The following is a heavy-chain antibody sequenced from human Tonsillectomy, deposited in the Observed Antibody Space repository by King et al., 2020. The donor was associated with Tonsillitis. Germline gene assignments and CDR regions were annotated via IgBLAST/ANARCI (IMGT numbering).Heavy chain of an antibody. D-gene: IGHD1-26*01. Sequence: QLQESGPGLVKPSETLSLTCTVSGVSISTSSYYWGWIRQPPGKGLEWIGSIHYSGSSHYNPSLKSRVTLSVDTSKNQFSLKLTSVTAADTDVYYCARLASGITPYSWGQGTMVTVSS. CDR2: IHYSGSS. CDR3: ARLASGITPYS. J-gene: IGHJ3*01. CDR1: GVSISTSSYY. V-gene: IGHV4-39*07.